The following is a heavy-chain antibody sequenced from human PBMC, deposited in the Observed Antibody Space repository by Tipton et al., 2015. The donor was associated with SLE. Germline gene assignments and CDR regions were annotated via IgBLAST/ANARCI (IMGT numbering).Heavy chain of an antibody. CDR3: ARGGRFDNQGFGY. Sequence: SLRLSCAASGFSVSSSYMSWVRQAPGKGLEWVSLIYRGGTTYHSDSVKGRFTISRDNSRNTLYLQMSSLRAEDTAVYYCARGGRFDNQGFGYWGQGTLVTVSS. D-gene: IGHD3-9*01. CDR2: IYRGGTT. V-gene: IGHV3-53*01. J-gene: IGHJ4*02. CDR1: GFSVSSSY.